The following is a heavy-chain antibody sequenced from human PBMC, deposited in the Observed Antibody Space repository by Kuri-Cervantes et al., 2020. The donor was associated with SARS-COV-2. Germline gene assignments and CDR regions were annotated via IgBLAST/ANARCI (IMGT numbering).Heavy chain of an antibody. V-gene: IGHV3-23*01. J-gene: IGHJ4*02. Sequence: GQSRKISCAASGFMFNDYAMSWVRQAPGKGLEWVSSISGSGISTHYADSVKGRFTISRDNSKNTLYLQMNSLRADETAVYYCAKERGSGNEYVDSWGQGTLVTVSS. CDR1: GFMFNDYA. CDR2: ISGSGIST. CDR3: AKERGSGNEYVDS. D-gene: IGHD1-14*01.